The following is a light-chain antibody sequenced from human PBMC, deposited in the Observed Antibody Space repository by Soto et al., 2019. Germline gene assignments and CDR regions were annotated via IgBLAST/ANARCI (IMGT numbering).Light chain of an antibody. V-gene: IGLV1-47*01. CDR3: AAWDDSLSGGV. CDR2: RNN. J-gene: IGLJ1*01. CDR1: SSNIGSNY. Sequence: SALTQPPSGSGTPGQRVTISCSGSSSNIGSNYVYWYQQLPGTAPKLLIYRNNQRPSGVPDRFSGSKSGTSASLAISGLRSEDEADYYCAAWDDSLSGGVFGTGTKVTVL.